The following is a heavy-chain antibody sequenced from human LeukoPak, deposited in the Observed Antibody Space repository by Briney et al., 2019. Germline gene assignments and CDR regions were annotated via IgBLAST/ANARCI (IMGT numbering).Heavy chain of an antibody. CDR2: IYSDGST. CDR1: GGSISSCY. D-gene: IGHD5-18*01. CDR3: ARHPPGYTSGALDY. Sequence: PSETLSLTCTVSGGSISSCYWSWIRQPPGKGLEWIGYIYSDGSTNYNPSLRSRVTMSVDTSKNQFSLKLSSVTAADTALYYCARHPPGYTSGALDYWGQGTLVTVSS. V-gene: IGHV4-59*08. J-gene: IGHJ4*02.